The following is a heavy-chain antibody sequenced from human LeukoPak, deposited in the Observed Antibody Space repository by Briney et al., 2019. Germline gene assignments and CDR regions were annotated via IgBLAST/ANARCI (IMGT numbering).Heavy chain of an antibody. D-gene: IGHD2-15*01. Sequence: GASVKVSCKASGYTFTSYGISWVRQAPGQGLEWMGRIIPILGIANYAQKFQGRVTITADKSTSTAYMELSSLRSEDTAVYYCAREPYCSGGSCYVWFDPWGQGTLVTVSS. J-gene: IGHJ5*02. CDR2: IIPILGIA. CDR3: AREPYCSGGSCYVWFDP. CDR1: GYTFTSYG. V-gene: IGHV1-69*04.